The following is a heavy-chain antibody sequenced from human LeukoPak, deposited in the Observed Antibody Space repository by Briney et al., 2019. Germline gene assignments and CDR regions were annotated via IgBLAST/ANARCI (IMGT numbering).Heavy chain of an antibody. V-gene: IGHV3-21*01. CDR1: GFTFSYYT. J-gene: IGHJ4*02. CDR2: ISSSSSYI. Sequence: GGSLRLSCAATGFTFSYYTMIWVRQAPGKGLEWVSSISSSSSYIYYADSVRGRFTISRDNAKNSLYLQINSLRAEDTAVYYCARGGDLGAFDYWGQGTLVAVSS. D-gene: IGHD1-26*01. CDR3: ARGGDLGAFDY.